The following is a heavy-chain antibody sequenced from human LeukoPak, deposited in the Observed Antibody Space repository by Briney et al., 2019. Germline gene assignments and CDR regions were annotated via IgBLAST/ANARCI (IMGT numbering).Heavy chain of an antibody. D-gene: IGHD3-16*01. CDR2: INQSGST. CDR1: GGSFSGYY. J-gene: IGHJ5*02. CDR3: ARVLGWFDP. V-gene: IGHV4-34*01. Sequence: SETLSLTCAVYGGSFSGYYWSWIRQPPGKGLEWIGEINQSGSTNYNPSLKSRVTISVDTSKNQFSLKLSSVTAADTAVYYCARVLGWFDPWGQGTLVTVSS.